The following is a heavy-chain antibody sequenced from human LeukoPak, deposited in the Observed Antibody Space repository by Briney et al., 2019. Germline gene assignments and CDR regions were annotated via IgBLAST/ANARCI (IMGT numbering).Heavy chain of an antibody. J-gene: IGHJ5*02. CDR2: IYINGDT. V-gene: IGHV4-4*09. Sequence: SETLSLTCTVSGDSISSFYWSWIRQAPGKGLECIGFIYINGDTSYNPSLKSRATLSLDTSKNQFSLRLTSVTAADTAVYYCAKTARTFASWGPGTLVTVSS. CDR1: GDSISSFY. D-gene: IGHD1-7*01. CDR3: AKTARTFAS.